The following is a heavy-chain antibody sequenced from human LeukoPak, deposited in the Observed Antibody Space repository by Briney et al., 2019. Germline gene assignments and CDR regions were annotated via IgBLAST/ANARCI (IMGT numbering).Heavy chain of an antibody. CDR2: INDSGRA. CDR1: GGSFSNYY. V-gene: IGHV4-34*01. CDR3: ARRWNYGRNYYIDV. J-gene: IGHJ6*03. Sequence: SETLSVTCAVYGGSFSNYYWSWIRQPPGKGLEWLGEINDSGRANYNPSLMSRVTVSVDTSKNQFSLRLTSVTATDTAVYYCARRWNYGRNYYIDVWGKGATVSVSS. D-gene: IGHD1-7*01.